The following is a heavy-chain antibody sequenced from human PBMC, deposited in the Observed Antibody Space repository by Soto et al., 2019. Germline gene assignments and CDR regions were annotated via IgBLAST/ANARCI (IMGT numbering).Heavy chain of an antibody. CDR1: GGSISSYY. Sequence: PSETLSLTCTVSGGSISSYYWSWIRQPPGKGLEWIGYIYYSGSTNYNPSLKSRVTISVDTSKNQFSLKLSSVTAADTAVYYCARAYSGYWGYFDYWGQGILVTVSS. V-gene: IGHV4-59*01. CDR3: ARAYSGYWGYFDY. J-gene: IGHJ4*02. CDR2: IYYSGST. D-gene: IGHD5-12*01.